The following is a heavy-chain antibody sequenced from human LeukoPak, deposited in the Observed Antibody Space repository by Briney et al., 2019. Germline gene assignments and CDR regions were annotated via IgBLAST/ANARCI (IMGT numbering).Heavy chain of an antibody. Sequence: GGSLRLSCAASGFTFSSYSMNWVRQAPGKGLEWVSSISSSSSYIYYADSVKGRFTISRDNSKNTLYLQMNSLRAEDTAVYYCARYGSGSSDFDYWGQGTLVTVSS. V-gene: IGHV3-21*01. CDR3: ARYGSGSSDFDY. CDR2: ISSSSSYI. D-gene: IGHD3-10*01. CDR1: GFTFSSYS. J-gene: IGHJ4*02.